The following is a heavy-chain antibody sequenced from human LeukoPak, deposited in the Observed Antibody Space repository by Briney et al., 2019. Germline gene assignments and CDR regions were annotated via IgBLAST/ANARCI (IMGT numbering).Heavy chain of an antibody. CDR2: IYSGGST. CDR3: ASSMVRGVITAFDY. D-gene: IGHD3-10*01. Sequence: PGGSLRLSCAASGFTVSSNYMSWVRQAPGKGLEWVSVIYSGGSTYYADSVKGRFTISRDNSKNTLYLQMNSLRAEDTAVCYCASSMVRGVITAFDYWGQGTLVTVS. CDR1: GFTVSSNY. J-gene: IGHJ4*02. V-gene: IGHV3-53*01.